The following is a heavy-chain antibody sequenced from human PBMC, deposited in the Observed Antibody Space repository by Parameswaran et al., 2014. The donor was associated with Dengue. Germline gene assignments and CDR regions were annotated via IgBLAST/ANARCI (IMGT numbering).Heavy chain of an antibody. CDR3: ARDQGGYSGLYYFDY. CDR2: IYYSGST. D-gene: IGHD5-12*01. J-gene: IGHJ4*02. V-gene: IGHV4-30-4*01. Sequence: PGKGLEWIGYIYYSGSTYYNPSLKSRVTISVDTSKNQFSLKLSSVTAADTAVYYCARDQGGYSGLYYFDYWGQGTLVTVSS.